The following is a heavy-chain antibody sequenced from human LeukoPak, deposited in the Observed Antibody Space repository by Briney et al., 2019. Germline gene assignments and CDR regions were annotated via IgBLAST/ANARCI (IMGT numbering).Heavy chain of an antibody. CDR2: MNPNSGNT. CDR1: TFTSXX. Sequence: TFTSXXINWVGXAXGQGLEWMGWMNPNSGNTGYAQKFQGRVTMTRNTAISTAYMELRRLRDEDTAVYYCARGRVYSSGIPGFDPWGQGTLVTVSS. J-gene: IGHJ5*02. D-gene: IGHD6-25*01. CDR3: ARGRVYSSGIPGFDP. V-gene: IGHV1-8*01.